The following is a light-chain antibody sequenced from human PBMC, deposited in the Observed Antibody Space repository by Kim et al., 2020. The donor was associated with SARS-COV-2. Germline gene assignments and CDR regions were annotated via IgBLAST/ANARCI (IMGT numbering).Light chain of an antibody. J-gene: IGLJ2*01. CDR1: SLRSNY. CDR2: GRN. CDR3: SFRDNSRNLVL. V-gene: IGLV3-19*01. Sequence: ALGQTAKITCQGDSLRSNYATWYQQKPGQAPVLVSYGRNRRPTGIPDRFSGSSSGSTASLTITGAQARDEADYFCSFRDNSRNLVLFGGGTQLTVL.